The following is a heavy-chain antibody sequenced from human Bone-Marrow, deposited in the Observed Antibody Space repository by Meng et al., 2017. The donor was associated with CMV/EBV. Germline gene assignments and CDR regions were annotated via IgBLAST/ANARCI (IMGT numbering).Heavy chain of an antibody. CDR3: TTGLTYYFDY. CDR2: SRNKANSYTT. J-gene: IGHJ4*02. CDR1: GFTFSDYY. D-gene: IGHD2-21*01. V-gene: IGHV3-72*01. Sequence: CAVSGFTFSDYYMEWVRQAPGKGLEWVGRSRNKANSYTTEYAASVKGRFTISRDDSRNSLYLQMNSLRSEDTAVYYCTTGLTYYFDYWGQGTLVTVSS.